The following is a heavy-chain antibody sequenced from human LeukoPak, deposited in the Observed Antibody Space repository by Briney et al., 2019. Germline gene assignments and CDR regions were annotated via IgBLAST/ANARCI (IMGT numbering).Heavy chain of an antibody. D-gene: IGHD3-22*01. V-gene: IGHV3-23*01. J-gene: IGHJ4*02. Sequence: GGSLRLSCAASGFTFSSYGMSWVRQAPGKGLEWVSAISGSGGSTYYADSVKGRFTISRDNSKNTLHLQMNSLRAEDTAVYYCAKDRSAGAAGYYDSSGYYGYWGQGTLVTVSS. CDR2: ISGSGGST. CDR3: AKDRSAGAAGYYDSSGYYGY. CDR1: GFTFSSYG.